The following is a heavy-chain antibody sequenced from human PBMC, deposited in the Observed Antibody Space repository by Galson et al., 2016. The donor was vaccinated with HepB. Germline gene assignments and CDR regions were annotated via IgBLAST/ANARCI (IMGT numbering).Heavy chain of an antibody. CDR1: GFTFSSYS. J-gene: IGHJ4*02. V-gene: IGHV3-21*01. CDR2: ISSSSSHI. D-gene: IGHD3-16*01. CDR3: ARDPYSWTNGGSYVDY. Sequence: SLRLSCAASGFTFSSYSMNWVRQAPGKGVEWVSSISSSSSHIYYAGSLKGRFTISRDNAKNSLYLQMSSLRAEDTAVYYCARDPYSWTNGGSYVDYWGQGTLVTVSS.